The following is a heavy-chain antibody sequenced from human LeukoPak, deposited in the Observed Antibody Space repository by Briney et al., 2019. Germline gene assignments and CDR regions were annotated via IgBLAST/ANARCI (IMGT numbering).Heavy chain of an antibody. D-gene: IGHD6-25*01. CDR1: GGTFSTYA. Sequence: SVTVSCKASGGTFSTYAINWVRQAPGQGLEWMGRIIPILGIANYAQKFRDRVTITADKSTSTAYVELTSLRSEDTAVYFCARGERLGGLDGWGQGTTVTVSS. V-gene: IGHV1-69*04. CDR2: IIPILGIA. J-gene: IGHJ6*02. CDR3: ARGERLGGLDG.